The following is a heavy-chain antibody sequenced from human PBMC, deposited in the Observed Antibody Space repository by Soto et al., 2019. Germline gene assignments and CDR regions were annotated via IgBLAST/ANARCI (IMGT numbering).Heavy chain of an antibody. J-gene: IGHJ6*02. CDR3: AKADDLGLYYYYYGMDV. D-gene: IGHD3-3*01. V-gene: IGHV3-9*01. CDR2: ISWNSGSI. CDR1: GFTFDDYA. Sequence: AGGSLRLSCAASGFTFDDYAMHWVRQAPGKGLEWVSGISWNSGSIGYADSVKGRFTISRDNAKNSLYLQMNSLRAEDTAFYYCAKADDLGLYYYYYGMDVWGQGTSVTVSS.